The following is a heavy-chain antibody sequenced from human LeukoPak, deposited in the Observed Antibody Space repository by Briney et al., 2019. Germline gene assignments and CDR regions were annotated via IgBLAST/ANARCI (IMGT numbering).Heavy chain of an antibody. V-gene: IGHV3-74*01. CDR2: INSDGIST. J-gene: IGHJ4*02. Sequence: GRSLRLSCAASGFTFSSYEMNWVRQAPGKGLVWVSRINSDGISTGYADSVKGRFTVSRDNAKKTLYLQMNSLRAEDTAVYYCARDVGNFDYWGQGTLVTVSS. CDR3: ARDVGNFDY. CDR1: GFTFSSYE.